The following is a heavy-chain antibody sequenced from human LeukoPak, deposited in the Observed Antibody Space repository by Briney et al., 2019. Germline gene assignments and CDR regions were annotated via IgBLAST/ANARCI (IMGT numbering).Heavy chain of an antibody. V-gene: IGHV3-74*01. CDR3: ARVTTYYYDSSGPH. D-gene: IGHD3-22*01. CDR1: GFSFSSYW. J-gene: IGHJ4*02. Sequence: GGSLRLSCAASGFSFSSYWMHWVRQVPGKGPVWVSRIDSDGRSTSYADSVKGRFTISRDNAKSTLYLQMNSLRAEDTAVYYCARVTTYYYDSSGPHWGQGTLVTVPS. CDR2: IDSDGRST.